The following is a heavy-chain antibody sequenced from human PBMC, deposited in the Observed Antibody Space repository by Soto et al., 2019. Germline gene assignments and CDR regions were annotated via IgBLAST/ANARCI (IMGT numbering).Heavy chain of an antibody. CDR3: VKVIAAAQ. J-gene: IGHJ4*02. CDR1: GVTFSNYW. CDR2: INTDGSQK. V-gene: IGHV3-7*01. D-gene: IGHD6-25*01. Sequence: EVQLVESGGALVQPGGALRLTCATSGVTFSNYWMTWVRQPRGKGLEWVANINTDGSQKSVVDSVKGRFTNSRDNAKSALYLQMNSLGAEDTAIYYGVKVIAAAQWGQGTLVTVSS.